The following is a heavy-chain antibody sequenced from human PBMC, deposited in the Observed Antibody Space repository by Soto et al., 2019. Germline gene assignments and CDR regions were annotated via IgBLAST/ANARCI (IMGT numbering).Heavy chain of an antibody. CDR3: ARGPYYDFWSGYYTGGRAREYYGMDV. D-gene: IGHD3-3*01. CDR1: GGSISSGGYY. V-gene: IGHV4-31*03. Sequence: SETLSLTCTVSGGSISSGGYYWSWIRQHPGKGLEWIGYIYYSGSTYYNPSLKSRVTISVDTSKNQFSLKLSSVTAADTAVYYCARGPYYDFWSGYYTGGRAREYYGMDVWGQGTTVTVSS. J-gene: IGHJ6*02. CDR2: IYYSGST.